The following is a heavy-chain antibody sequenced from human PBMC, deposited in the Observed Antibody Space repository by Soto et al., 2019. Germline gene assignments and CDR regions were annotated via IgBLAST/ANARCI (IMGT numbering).Heavy chain of an antibody. CDR2: IYHSGST. J-gene: IGHJ4*02. D-gene: IGHD3-3*01. CDR3: ARLSGVVIIGQVFDY. CDR1: GGSISSSSYY. V-gene: IGHV4-39*01. Sequence: SETLSLTCTVSGGSISSSSYYWGWIRQPPGKGLEWIGSIYHSGSTYYNPSLKSRVTISVDTSKNQFSLKLSSVTAADTAVYYCARLSGVVIIGQVFDYWGQGTLVTVSS.